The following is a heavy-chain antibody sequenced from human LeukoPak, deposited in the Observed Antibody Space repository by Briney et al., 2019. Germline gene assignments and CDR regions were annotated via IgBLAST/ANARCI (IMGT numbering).Heavy chain of an antibody. CDR1: GFTFSSYS. J-gene: IGHJ6*03. Sequence: PGGSLRLSCAVSGFTFSSYSMNWVRQAPGKGLEWVSSISSSSSYIYYADSVKGRFTISRDNAKNSLYLQMNSLRAEDTAVYYCARDNCSSTSCSGGDYYYYYMDVWGKGTTVTVSS. V-gene: IGHV3-21*01. CDR3: ARDNCSSTSCSGGDYYYYYMDV. CDR2: ISSSSSYI. D-gene: IGHD2-2*01.